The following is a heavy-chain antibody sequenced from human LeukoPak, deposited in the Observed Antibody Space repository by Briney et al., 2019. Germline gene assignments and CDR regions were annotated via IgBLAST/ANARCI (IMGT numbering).Heavy chain of an antibody. Sequence: GESLKISCKGSGYSFTSYWIGWVRPMPGKGLEWMGIIYPGDSDTRYSPSFQGQVTISADKSISTAYLRWSSLKASDTAMYYCARLGGELLRYFDYWGQGTLVTVSS. CDR2: IYPGDSDT. D-gene: IGHD1-26*01. CDR3: ARLGGELLRYFDY. J-gene: IGHJ4*02. V-gene: IGHV5-51*01. CDR1: GYSFTSYW.